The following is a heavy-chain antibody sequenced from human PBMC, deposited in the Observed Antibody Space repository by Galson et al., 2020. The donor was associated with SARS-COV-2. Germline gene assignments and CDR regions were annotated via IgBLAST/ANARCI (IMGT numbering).Heavy chain of an antibody. Sequence: SETLSLTCPVSGNSISISDYYWGWIRQPPGKGLEWTGNLYYRGSTYYNPSLKSRVTISVDTSKNQFSLKLSSVTAADTAVYYCARAQGNMIFGVVIIEYFDYWGQGTLVTVSS. CDR1: GNSISISDYY. V-gene: IGHV4-39*07. CDR2: LYYRGST. CDR3: ARAQGNMIFGVVIIEYFDY. J-gene: IGHJ4*02. D-gene: IGHD3-3*01.